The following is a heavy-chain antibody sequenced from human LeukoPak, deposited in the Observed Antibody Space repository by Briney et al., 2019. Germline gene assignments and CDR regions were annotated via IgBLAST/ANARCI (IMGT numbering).Heavy chain of an antibody. J-gene: IGHJ4*02. Sequence: PGESLKISCKGSGYSFTSYWIGWVRQMSGNGLEWMWIIYAGDSDTRYSPSFQGQVTISADKSISTAYLQWSSLKASDTAMYYCAGVYYYDSSGYYYFDYWGQGTLVTVSS. CDR1: GYSFTSYW. CDR3: AGVYYYDSSGYYYFDY. D-gene: IGHD3-22*01. CDR2: IYAGDSDT. V-gene: IGHV5-51*01.